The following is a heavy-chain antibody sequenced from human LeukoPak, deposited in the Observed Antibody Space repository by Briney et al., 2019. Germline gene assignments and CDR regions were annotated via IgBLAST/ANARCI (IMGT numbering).Heavy chain of an antibody. D-gene: IGHD3-10*01. CDR2: ISYDGSNK. CDR1: GFTFSSYG. Sequence: PGGSLRLSCAASGFTFSSYGMHWVRQAPGKGLEWVAVISYDGSNKYYADSVKGRFTISRDNSKNTLYLQMNSLRAEDTAVYYCAKDDGSGSYYRAYYFDYWGQGTLVTVSS. J-gene: IGHJ4*02. V-gene: IGHV3-30*18. CDR3: AKDDGSGSYYRAYYFDY.